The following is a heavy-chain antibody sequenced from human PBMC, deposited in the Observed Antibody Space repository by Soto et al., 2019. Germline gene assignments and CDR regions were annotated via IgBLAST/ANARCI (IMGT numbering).Heavy chain of an antibody. CDR1: GFSFSTSAVG. Sequence: QITLTESGPTLVKPTQTLTLTCTFSGFSFSTSAVGVGWIRQPPGKALEWLALIYWDDDKRYSPFLKSRLTHTKDTSTNQVVLTMTNMDPVDTCTYYCAHRYWAASGTRYYFDYWGQGTLVTVSS. J-gene: IGHJ4*02. CDR3: AHRYWAASGTRYYFDY. CDR2: IYWDDDK. D-gene: IGHD6-13*01. V-gene: IGHV2-5*02.